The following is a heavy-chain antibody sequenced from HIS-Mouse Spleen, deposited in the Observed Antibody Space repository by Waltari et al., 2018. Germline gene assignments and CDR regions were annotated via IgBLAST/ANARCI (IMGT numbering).Heavy chain of an antibody. J-gene: IGHJ2*01. CDR1: GGPISSSSYY. D-gene: IGHD6-13*01. CDR2: IYYSGST. CDR3: ARETPYSSSWYDWYFDL. Sequence: QLQLQESGPGLVKPSETLSLTCTVSGGPISSSSYYWGWIRQPPGKGLEWIGSIYYSGSTYYNPSLKSRVTISVDTSKNQFSLKLSSVTAADTAVYYCARETPYSSSWYDWYFDLWGRGTLVTVSS. V-gene: IGHV4-39*07.